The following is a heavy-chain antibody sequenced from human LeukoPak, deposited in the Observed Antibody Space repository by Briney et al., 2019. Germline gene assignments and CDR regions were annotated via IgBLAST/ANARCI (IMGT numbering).Heavy chain of an antibody. CDR2: ISSSGSTI. V-gene: IGHV3-48*03. CDR3: ARDKIVGASRFDY. CDR1: GFTFSSYE. Sequence: GGSLRLSCAASGFTFSSYEMNWVRQAPGKGLEWVSYISSSGSTIYYADSVKGRFTISRDNAKNSVYLQLNSLRAADTAVYYCARDKIVGASRFDYWGQGTLVTVSS. J-gene: IGHJ4*02. D-gene: IGHD1-26*01.